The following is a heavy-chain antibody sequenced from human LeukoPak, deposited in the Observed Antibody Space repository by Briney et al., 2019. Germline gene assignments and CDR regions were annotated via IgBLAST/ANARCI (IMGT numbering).Heavy chain of an antibody. J-gene: IGHJ4*02. CDR1: GGSFSGYY. V-gene: IGHV4-34*01. CDR2: INHSGTT. Sequence: SETLSLTCAVYGGSFSGYYWSWVRQPPGKGLEWIGEINHSGTTNYNPSLKSRVAISVDTSKNQFSLKLSFVTAADTAVYYCAQNGYYFESWGQGTLATVSS. D-gene: IGHD3-22*01. CDR3: AQNGYYFES.